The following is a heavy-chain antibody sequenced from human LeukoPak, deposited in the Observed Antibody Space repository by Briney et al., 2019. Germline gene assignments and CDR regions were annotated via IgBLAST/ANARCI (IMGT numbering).Heavy chain of an antibody. J-gene: IGHJ4*02. CDR2: INPSAGNT. V-gene: IGHV1-46*01. D-gene: IGHD5/OR15-5a*01. CDR1: GYTFTNYY. Sequence: GASVKVSCKASGYTFTNYYIHWVRQAPGQGLEWMGIINPSAGNTNYAQNFQGRVTITRDMSTSTVYMELSSLRSEDTAVYYCASSFYDLLVYFDYWGQGTLVTVSS. CDR3: ASSFYDLLVYFDY.